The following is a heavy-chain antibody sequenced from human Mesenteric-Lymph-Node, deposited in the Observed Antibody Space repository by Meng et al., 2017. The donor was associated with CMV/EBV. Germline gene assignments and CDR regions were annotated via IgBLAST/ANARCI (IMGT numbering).Heavy chain of an antibody. CDR1: PFGRSA. D-gene: IGHD6-6*01. CDR2: IIPIFGTA. Sequence: PFGRSAISWVRQAPGQGLEWMGGIIPIFGTANYAQKFQGRVTITTDESTSTAYMELSSLRSEDTAVYYCARLYSSSSHYYYYGMDVWGQGTTVTVSS. J-gene: IGHJ6*02. CDR3: ARLYSSSSHYYYYGMDV. V-gene: IGHV1-69*05.